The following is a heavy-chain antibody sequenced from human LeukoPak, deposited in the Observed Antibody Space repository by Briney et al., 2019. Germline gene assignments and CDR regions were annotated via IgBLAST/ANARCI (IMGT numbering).Heavy chain of an antibody. CDR3: ARARGEHSYSYGAFDY. CDR1: GFTVSSNY. J-gene: IGHJ4*02. V-gene: IGHV3-53*01. CDR2: LYSSGST. Sequence: GGSLRLSCAASGFTVSSNYMSWVRQAPGKGLEWVSVLYSSGSTYYADSVKGRFTISRDNSKNTLYLQMNSLRAEDTAVYYCARARGEHSYSYGAFDYWGQGILVTVSS. D-gene: IGHD5-18*01.